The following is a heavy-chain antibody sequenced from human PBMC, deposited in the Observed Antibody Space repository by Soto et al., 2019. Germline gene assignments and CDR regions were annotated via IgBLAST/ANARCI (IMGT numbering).Heavy chain of an antibody. Sequence: EVLLVESGGGLVQPGGSLRLSCTASGFTFSSLEINWVRQAPGKGLEWISYISTSGRTIFDAGSVKGRFTISRDNTRNTLFLQMDSLRPEDTAVYYCARQPAHVYEASPKWFDPWGQGTLVIVSS. CDR1: GFTFSSLE. J-gene: IGHJ5*02. V-gene: IGHV3-48*03. CDR3: ARQPAHVYEASPKWFDP. CDR2: ISTSGRTI. D-gene: IGHD3-16*01.